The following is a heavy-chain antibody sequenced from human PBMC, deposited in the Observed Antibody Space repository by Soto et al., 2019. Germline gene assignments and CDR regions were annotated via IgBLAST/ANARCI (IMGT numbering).Heavy chain of an antibody. CDR2: INSDGST. CDR1: GFLVNSAY. V-gene: IGHV3-53*01. D-gene: IGHD5-18*01. J-gene: IGHJ4*02. CDR3: ASIVYSFACGY. Sequence: EVQLVESGGGLIPPGGSLRLSCAASGFLVNSAYMTWVRQAPGKGLEWLSMINSDGSTIYAESVKVRFTISRDNSKNRLALQMNSLRAEDTAMYYCASIVYSFACGYWGQGTLVIVTS.